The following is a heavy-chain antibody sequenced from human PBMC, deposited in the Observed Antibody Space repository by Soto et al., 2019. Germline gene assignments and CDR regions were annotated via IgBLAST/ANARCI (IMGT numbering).Heavy chain of an antibody. J-gene: IGHJ6*02. CDR1: GGTFSTYV. CDR3: ALSRSSHIPFA. D-gene: IGHD6-6*01. Sequence: QVQLVQSGAEVKKSGSSVKVSCKASGGTFSTYVVSWVRQAPGQGLEWMGGIIPNFGIANYAQKLQDRVTITADESTSTAYMELHSLGSGDTAVYCCALSRSSHIPFAWGQGTAVIVSS. V-gene: IGHV1-69*12. CDR2: IIPNFGIA.